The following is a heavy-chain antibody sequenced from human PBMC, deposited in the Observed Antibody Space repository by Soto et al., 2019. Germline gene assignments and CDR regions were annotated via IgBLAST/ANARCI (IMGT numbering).Heavy chain of an antibody. V-gene: IGHV3-33*01. J-gene: IGHJ6*02. CDR1: GFTFSSYG. D-gene: IGHD2-2*01. CDR3: ARDSLDIVLVPAAPNYYYYYGMDV. CDR2: IWYDGSNK. Sequence: GSLRLSCAASGFTFSSYGMHWVRQAPGKGLEWVAVIWYDGSNKYYADSVKGRFTISRDKSKNTLYLQMNSLRAEDTAVYYCARDSLDIVLVPAAPNYYYYYGMDVWGQGTTVTVSS.